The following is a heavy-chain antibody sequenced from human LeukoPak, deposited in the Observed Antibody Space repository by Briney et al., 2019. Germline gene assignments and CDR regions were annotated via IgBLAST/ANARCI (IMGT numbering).Heavy chain of an antibody. J-gene: IGHJ4*02. CDR2: IKQDGSEK. CDR3: ARTFGLLPTYLDY. Sequence: GGSLRLSXAASGFTFSSYWMSWVSQAPGKGLEWVANIKQDGSEKYYVDSVKGRFTISRDNAKNSLYLQMNSLRAEDTAVYYCARTFGLLPTYLDYWGQGTLVTVSS. V-gene: IGHV3-7*01. CDR1: GFTFSSYW. D-gene: IGHD3-22*01.